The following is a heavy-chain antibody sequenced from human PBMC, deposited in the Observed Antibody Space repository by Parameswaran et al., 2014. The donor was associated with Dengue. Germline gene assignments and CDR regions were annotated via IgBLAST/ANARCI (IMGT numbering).Heavy chain of an antibody. Sequence: RWIRQPPGKGLEWIGEINHSGSTNYNPSLKSRVTISVDTSKNQFSLKLSSVTAADTAVYYCARGARLGPSFDPWGQGTLVTVSS. CDR3: ARGARLGPSFDP. D-gene: IGHD4-11*01. J-gene: IGHJ5*02. V-gene: IGHV4-34*01. CDR2: INHSGST.